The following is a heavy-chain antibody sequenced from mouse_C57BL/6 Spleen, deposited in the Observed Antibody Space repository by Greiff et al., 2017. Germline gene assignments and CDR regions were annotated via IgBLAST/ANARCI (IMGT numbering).Heavy chain of an antibody. V-gene: IGHV1-22*01. Sequence: VQLQQSGPELVKPGASVKMSCKASGYTFTDYNMHWVKQSHGKSLEWIGYINPNNGGTSYNQQFKGKATLTVNKASSTAYMELRSLTSEDSAVYYCARREDYYGSSPYFDYWGQGTTLTVSS. D-gene: IGHD1-1*01. CDR2: INPNNGGT. CDR1: GYTFTDYN. CDR3: ARREDYYGSSPYFDY. J-gene: IGHJ2*01.